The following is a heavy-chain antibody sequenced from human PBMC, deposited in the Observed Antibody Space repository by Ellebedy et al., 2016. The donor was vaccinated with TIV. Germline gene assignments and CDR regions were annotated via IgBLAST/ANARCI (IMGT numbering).Heavy chain of an antibody. J-gene: IGHJ5*02. CDR2: VYPDGTDT. Sequence: HTGGSLRLSCAASGFIFSTYWMHWVRQAPGKWLVWVSRVYPDGTDTDYADSVKGRFTISRDNAKHTLYLQMNNMRADETAVYYCATQRGSTDLYRFDPWGQGTLVTVSS. D-gene: IGHD3-16*01. V-gene: IGHV3-74*01. CDR3: ATQRGSTDLYRFDP. CDR1: GFIFSTYW.